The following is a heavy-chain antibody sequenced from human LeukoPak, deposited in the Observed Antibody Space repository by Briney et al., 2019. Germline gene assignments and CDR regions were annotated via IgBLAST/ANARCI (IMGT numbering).Heavy chain of an antibody. J-gene: IGHJ5*02. CDR3: ASSSSSWPQFDP. V-gene: IGHV4-30-4*01. Sequence: SETLSLTCTVSGGSISSGDYYWSWIRQPPGKGQEWIGYIYYSGSTYYNPSLKSRVTISVDTSRNQFSLKLSSVTAADTAVYYCASSSSSWPQFDPWGQGTLVTVSS. CDR1: GGSISSGDYY. CDR2: IYYSGST. D-gene: IGHD6-13*01.